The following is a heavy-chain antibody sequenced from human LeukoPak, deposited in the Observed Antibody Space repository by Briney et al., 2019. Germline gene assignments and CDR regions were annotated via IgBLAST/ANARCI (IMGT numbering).Heavy chain of an antibody. D-gene: IGHD6-19*01. J-gene: IGHJ4*02. CDR2: IYYSGNT. V-gene: IGHV4-59*01. Sequence: PSETLSLTCTVSGGSISSYYWSWIRQPPGKGLEWIGYIYYSGNTNYNPSLKSRVTISVDTSKNQFSLNLSSVTAADTAVYYCARSERYNSGWYFYFDYWGQGTLVTVSS. CDR1: GGSISSYY. CDR3: ARSERYNSGWYFYFDY.